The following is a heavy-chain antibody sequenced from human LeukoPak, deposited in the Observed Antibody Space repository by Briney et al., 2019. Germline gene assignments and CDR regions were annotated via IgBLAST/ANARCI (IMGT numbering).Heavy chain of an antibody. CDR1: GVTFSSYA. D-gene: IGHD2-15*01. CDR3: AKDPHSPYCSGGSCYSDY. Sequence: GGSLRLSCAASGVTFSSYAMSWVRQAPGKGLEWVSAISGSGGSTYNADSAKGRCTISRDNSKNTLYLQMNSPRAEDTAVYYCAKDPHSPYCSGGSCYSDYWGQGTLVTVSS. J-gene: IGHJ4*02. V-gene: IGHV3-23*01. CDR2: ISGSGGST.